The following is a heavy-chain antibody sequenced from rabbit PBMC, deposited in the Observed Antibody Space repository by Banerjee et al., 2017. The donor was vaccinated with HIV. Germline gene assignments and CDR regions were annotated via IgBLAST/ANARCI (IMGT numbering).Heavy chain of an antibody. CDR1: GIDLSSSYW. V-gene: IGHV1S45*01. D-gene: IGHD8-1*01. CDR3: ARDVGSSYFPYTRMDL. CDR2: IYIGSSGIT. J-gene: IGHJ3*01. Sequence: QEQLEESGGGLVKPGGTLTLTCKASGIDLSSSYWICWVRQAPGKGLEWIACIYIGSSGITYYASWAKGRFTISKTSSTTVTLQMTSLTAADTATYFCARDVGSSYFPYTRMDLWGQGTLVTVS.